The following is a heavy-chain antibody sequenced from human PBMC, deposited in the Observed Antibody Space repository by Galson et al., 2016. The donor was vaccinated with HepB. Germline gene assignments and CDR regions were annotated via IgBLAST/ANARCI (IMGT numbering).Heavy chain of an antibody. J-gene: IGHJ4*02. D-gene: IGHD1/OR15-1a*01. V-gene: IGHV4-39*01. CDR3: ARRVWNKIDY. CDR2: IYYSGST. Sequence: SETLSLTCTVSGDSVSSSSYYWGWIRQPPGKGLEWIGTIYYSGSTYHNPSLKSRVTISLDTSKKQFSLKLSSVTAADTAVYYCARRVWNKIDYWGQGTLVTVSS. CDR1: GDSVSSSSYY.